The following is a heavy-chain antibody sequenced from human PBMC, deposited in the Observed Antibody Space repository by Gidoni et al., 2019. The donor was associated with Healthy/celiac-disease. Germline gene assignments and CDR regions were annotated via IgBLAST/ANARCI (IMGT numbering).Heavy chain of an antibody. Sequence: QVQLQQWGAGLLKPSATLSLTCAVYGGSFSGYYWSWLRQPPGKGLEWIGEINHSGSTNYNPSLKSRVTISVDTYKNQFSLKLSSVTAADTAVYYCARARYSGYGYYYYGMDVWGQGTTVTVSS. V-gene: IGHV4-34*01. CDR2: INHSGST. D-gene: IGHD5-12*01. CDR1: GGSFSGYY. CDR3: ARARYSGYGYYYYGMDV. J-gene: IGHJ6*02.